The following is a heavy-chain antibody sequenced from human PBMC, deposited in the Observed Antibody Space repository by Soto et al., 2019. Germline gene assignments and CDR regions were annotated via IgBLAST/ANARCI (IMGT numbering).Heavy chain of an antibody. CDR2: IYYSGRT. V-gene: IGHV4-39*01. CDR3: ARRVLAGSFFDY. Sequence: PSETLSLTCTVSGGSISTTSNYWAWIRQPPGKGLEWIGNIYYSGRTYYNPSLKSRVGISVDTSRNQFSLRLSSVTATDTAVYYCARRVLAGSFFDYWGQGTLVTVSS. J-gene: IGHJ4*02. D-gene: IGHD2-15*01. CDR1: GGSISTTSNY.